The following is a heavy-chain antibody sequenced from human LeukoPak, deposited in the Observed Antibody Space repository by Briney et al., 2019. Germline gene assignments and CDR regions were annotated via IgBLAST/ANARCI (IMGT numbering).Heavy chain of an antibody. CDR3: ARERSYYFDF. Sequence: SETLSLTCTVSGGSISSGGYYWSWIRQHPGKGLEWIGYIYYSGSTYYNPSLKSRVTISVDTSKNQFSLKLSSVTAADTAVYYCARERSYYFDFWGQGTLVTVSS. D-gene: IGHD3-16*02. V-gene: IGHV4-31*03. J-gene: IGHJ4*02. CDR2: IYYSGST. CDR1: GGSISSGGYY.